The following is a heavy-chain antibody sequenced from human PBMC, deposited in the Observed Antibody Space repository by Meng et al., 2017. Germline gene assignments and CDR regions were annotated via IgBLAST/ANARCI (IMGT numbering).Heavy chain of an antibody. V-gene: IGHV1-2*06. CDR2: INPNSGGT. D-gene: IGHD7-27*01. J-gene: IGHJ4*02. Sequence: QVMLVQSGAEDKKPGATVKVSCKASGYTFTGYYMHWVRQAPGQEREWMGRINPNSGGTNYAQKFQGRVTMTRDTSISTAYMELSRLRSDDTAVYYCARGDWGSLSFDYWGQGPLVTVSS. CDR3: ARGDWGSLSFDY. CDR1: GYTFTGYY.